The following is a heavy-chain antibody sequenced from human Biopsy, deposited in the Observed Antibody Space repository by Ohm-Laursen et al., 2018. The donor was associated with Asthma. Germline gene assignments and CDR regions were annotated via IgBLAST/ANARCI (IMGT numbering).Heavy chain of an antibody. Sequence: TQTLTLTCTLSGLSLSKTGMRVSWIRQPPGKALEWLARIDWDDDKYYSASLKTRLTISKDTSKNQVVLTMTTMDPVDTATYYCAREQQLGNFDYWGQGTLVTVSS. CDR3: AREQQLGNFDY. J-gene: IGHJ4*02. V-gene: IGHV2-70*04. CDR2: IDWDDDK. D-gene: IGHD6-13*01. CDR1: GLSLSKTGMR.